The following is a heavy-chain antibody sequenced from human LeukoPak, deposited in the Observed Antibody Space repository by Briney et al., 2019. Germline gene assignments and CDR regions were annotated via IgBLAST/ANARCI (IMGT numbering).Heavy chain of an antibody. V-gene: IGHV1-46*03. D-gene: IGHD2-2*01. CDR1: GYTFMNYY. CDR2: INPSGGST. CDR3: ARGGGVLKVVPAAFDY. J-gene: IGHJ4*02. Sequence: ASVKVSCKASGYTFMNYYMHWVRQAPGQGLEWMGIINPSGGSTSYAQKFQGRVTMTRDTSTSIVYMELSSLRSEDTAVYYCARGGGVLKVVPAAFDYWGQGTLVTVSS.